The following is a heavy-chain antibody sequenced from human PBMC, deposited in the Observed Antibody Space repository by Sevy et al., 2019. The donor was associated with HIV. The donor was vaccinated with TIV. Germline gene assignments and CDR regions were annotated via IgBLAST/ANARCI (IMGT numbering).Heavy chain of an antibody. CDR3: AREIRRRFDY. J-gene: IGHJ4*02. Sequence: GGCLRLSCAASGFTFSSYSMNWVRQAPGKGLEWVSSISSSSSYIYYADSVKGRFTISRDNAKNSLYLQMNSLRAEDTAVYYCAREIRRRFDYWGQGTLVTVSS. D-gene: IGHD3-16*01. V-gene: IGHV3-21*01. CDR1: GFTFSSYS. CDR2: ISSSSSYI.